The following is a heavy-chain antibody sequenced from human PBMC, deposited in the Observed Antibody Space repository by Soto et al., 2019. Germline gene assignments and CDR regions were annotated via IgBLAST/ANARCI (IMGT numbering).Heavy chain of an antibody. J-gene: IGHJ6*02. CDR3: ARSQGSSTSLEIYYYYYYGMDV. CDR1: GGTFSSYD. CDR2: IIPISGTA. D-gene: IGHD2-2*01. Sequence: QVQLVQSGAEVKKPGSSVKVSCKASGGTFSSYDISWVRQAPGQGLEWMGGIIPISGTANCAQKFQGRVTITADESTSTAYMELSSLRSEDPAVYYCARSQGSSTSLEIYYYYYYGMDVWGQGTTVTVSS. V-gene: IGHV1-69*01.